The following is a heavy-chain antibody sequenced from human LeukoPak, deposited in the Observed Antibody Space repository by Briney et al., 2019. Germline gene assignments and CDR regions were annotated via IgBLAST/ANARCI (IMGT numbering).Heavy chain of an antibody. V-gene: IGHV3-53*01. CDR2: LYSDGNT. D-gene: IGHD1-26*01. CDR1: GFTVITND. J-gene: IGHJ4*02. CDR3: ARSKVGPTTLPIDY. Sequence: PGGSLRLSCAASGFTVITNDMTWVRQAPGKGLEWVSVLYSDGNTKYADSVQGRFTISRDNSKNTLYLEMNSLSPDDTAVYYCARSKVGPTTLPIDYWGQGTLVTVSS.